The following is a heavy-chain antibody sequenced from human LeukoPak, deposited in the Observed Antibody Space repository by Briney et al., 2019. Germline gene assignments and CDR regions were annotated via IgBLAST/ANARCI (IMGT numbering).Heavy chain of an antibody. J-gene: IGHJ6*03. D-gene: IGHD2-15*01. CDR3: ARDSALVPYYYYYYYMDV. CDR2: ISSSGSTI. V-gene: IGHV3-11*04. CDR1: GFTFSDYY. Sequence: GGSLRLSCAASGFTFSDYYMSWIRQAPGKGLEWVSYISSSGSTIYYADSVKGRFTISRDNAKNSLYLQMNSLRAEDTAVYYCARDSALVPYYYYYYYMDVWGKGTTVTVSS.